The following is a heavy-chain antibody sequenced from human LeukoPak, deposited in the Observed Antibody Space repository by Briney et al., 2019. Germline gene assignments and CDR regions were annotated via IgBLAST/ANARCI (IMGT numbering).Heavy chain of an antibody. CDR2: IRYDGSNK. J-gene: IGHJ4*02. V-gene: IGHV3-30*02. D-gene: IGHD2-15*01. CDR3: ATDPVGYCNANGCYSVDY. CDR1: GFTFSSYA. Sequence: PGGSLRLSCAASGFTFSSYAMSWVRQAPGKGLEWVAFIRYDGSNKYYADSVKGRFTISRDNSKNTLYLQMNSLRAEDTAVYYCATDPVGYCNANGCYSVDYWGQGTLVTVSS.